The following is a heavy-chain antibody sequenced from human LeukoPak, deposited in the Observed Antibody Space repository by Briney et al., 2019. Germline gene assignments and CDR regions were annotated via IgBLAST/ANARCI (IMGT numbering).Heavy chain of an antibody. V-gene: IGHV3-30*18. Sequence: GGSLRLSCAASGFTFSSYGMHWVRQAPGKGLEWVAVTSYDGSNKYYADSVKGRFTISRDNSKNTLYLQMNSLRAEDTAVYYCAKDDSNYGDYVELGDYWGQGTLVTVSS. CDR2: TSYDGSNK. CDR3: AKDDSNYGDYVELGDY. D-gene: IGHD4-17*01. CDR1: GFTFSSYG. J-gene: IGHJ4*02.